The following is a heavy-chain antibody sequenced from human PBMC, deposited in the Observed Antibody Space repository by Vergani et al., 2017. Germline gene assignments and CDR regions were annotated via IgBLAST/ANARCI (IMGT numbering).Heavy chain of an antibody. V-gene: IGHV4-59*01. CDR1: GSSISRYY. D-gene: IGHD6-19*01. CDR3: ARGGVSCWYGGVGY. CDR2: IYYTGST. J-gene: IGHJ4*02. Sequence: QVQLQESGPGLVKPSETLSLTFTVSGSSISRYYWTWIRQPPGKGLEWIGNIYYTGSTNYHPSLQSRVTMSVDTSNNQFSLRLSSVTAADTAVYYGARGGVSCWYGGVGYWCQGTLVTVSS.